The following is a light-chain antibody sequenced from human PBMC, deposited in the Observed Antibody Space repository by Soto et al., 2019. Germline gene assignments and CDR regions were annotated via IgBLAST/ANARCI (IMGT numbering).Light chain of an antibody. J-gene: IGLJ1*01. Sequence: HSALTQAPSVSGFPGQSVTISCTGTSSDVGNYNRVSWYQQPPGTAPKLMIYEVSNRPSGVPDRFSGSKSGNTASLTISGLQAEDEADYYCSSYTSSTIVYIFGSGTKVTVL. CDR3: SSYTSSTIVYI. CDR2: EVS. CDR1: SSDVGNYNR. V-gene: IGLV2-18*02.